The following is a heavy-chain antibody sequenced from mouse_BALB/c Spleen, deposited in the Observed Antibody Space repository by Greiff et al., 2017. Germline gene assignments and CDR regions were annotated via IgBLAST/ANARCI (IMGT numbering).Heavy chain of an antibody. Sequence: QVQLQQSGPELVKPGASVRLSCKASGYTFTSYYIHWVKQRPGQGLEWIGWIYPGNVNTKYNEKFKGKATLTADKSSSTAYMQLSSLTSEDSAVYFCARGTTATFAYWGQGTLVTVSA. J-gene: IGHJ3*01. D-gene: IGHD1-2*01. CDR3: ARGTTATFAY. CDR2: IYPGNVNT. V-gene: IGHV1S56*01. CDR1: GYTFTSYY.